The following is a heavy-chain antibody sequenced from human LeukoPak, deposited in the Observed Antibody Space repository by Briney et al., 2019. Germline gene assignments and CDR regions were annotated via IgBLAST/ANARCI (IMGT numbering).Heavy chain of an antibody. CDR2: ISGSGGST. V-gene: IGHV3-23*01. D-gene: IGHD3-22*01. CDR3: AKCYYDSSSYYFGAFDI. CDR1: GFTFNSYA. J-gene: IGHJ3*02. Sequence: GGSLRLSCAASGFTFNSYAMSWVRQAPGKGLEWVSAISGSGGSTYYADSVKGRFTISRDNSKNTLYLQMNSLRAEDTAVYYCAKCYYDSSSYYFGAFDIWGQGTTVTVSS.